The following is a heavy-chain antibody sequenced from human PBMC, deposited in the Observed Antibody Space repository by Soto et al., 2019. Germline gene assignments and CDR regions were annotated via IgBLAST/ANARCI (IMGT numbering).Heavy chain of an antibody. J-gene: IGHJ6*02. D-gene: IGHD3-10*01. Sequence: EVQLLEYGGGLVQPGGSLRLSCAASGFTFSSYAMSWVRQAPGKGLGWVSAISGSGGSTYYADSVKGRFTISRDNSKNTLYLQMNSLRAEDTAVYYCAKDQVLLWFGELVYKPYYYYGMDVWGQGTTVTDFS. CDR2: ISGSGGST. V-gene: IGHV3-23*01. CDR1: GFTFSSYA. CDR3: AKDQVLLWFGELVYKPYYYYGMDV.